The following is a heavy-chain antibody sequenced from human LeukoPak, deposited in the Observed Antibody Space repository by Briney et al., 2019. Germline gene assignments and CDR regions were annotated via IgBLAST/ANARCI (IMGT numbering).Heavy chain of an antibody. CDR2: ISAYNGNT. V-gene: IGHV1-18*01. D-gene: IGHD3-22*01. Sequence: ASVKVSCKASGYTFTSYGISWVRQTPGQGLEWMGWISAYNGNTNYAQKLQGRVTMTTDTSTSTAYMELRSLRSDDTAVYYCARGGGTEWLLVPFEYWGQGTLVTVSS. J-gene: IGHJ4*02. CDR1: GYTFTSYG. CDR3: ARGGGTEWLLVPFEY.